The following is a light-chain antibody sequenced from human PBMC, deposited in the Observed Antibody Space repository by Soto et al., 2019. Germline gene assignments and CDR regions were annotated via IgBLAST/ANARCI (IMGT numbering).Light chain of an antibody. CDR1: QSINNY. V-gene: IGKV1-5*01. CDR2: YAS. Sequence: DVQMTQSPSTLSASVGDRVTISCRASQSINNYLAWYQLRPGKAPRLLIYYASTLDGGVPSRFSGSGSGTEFSLTISSLQPDDFATYYCQQYASFFPAFGQGTKVGI. CDR3: QQYASFFPA. J-gene: IGKJ1*01.